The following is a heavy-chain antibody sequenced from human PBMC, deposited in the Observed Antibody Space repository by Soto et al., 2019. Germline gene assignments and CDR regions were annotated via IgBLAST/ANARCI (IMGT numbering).Heavy chain of an antibody. J-gene: IGHJ5*02. CDR2: VYSSGGT. D-gene: IGHD3-3*01. Sequence: SETLSLTCTVSGGSMSGFYWTWIRQPAGKGLAWIGRVYSSGGTHYSPSLKSRVTISLDTSKNQFSLRLLSVTDADTAVYFCARGQRFSDWFDPWGQGTLVTVSS. CDR3: ARGQRFSDWFDP. V-gene: IGHV4-4*07. CDR1: GGSMSGFY.